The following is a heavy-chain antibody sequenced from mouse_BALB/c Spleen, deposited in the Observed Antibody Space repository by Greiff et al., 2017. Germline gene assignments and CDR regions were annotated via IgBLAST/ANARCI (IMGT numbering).Heavy chain of an antibody. D-gene: IGHD2-12*01. J-gene: IGHJ3*01. CDR3: ARDRDDGSPWFAY. V-gene: IGHV5-4*02. CDR1: GFTFSDYY. Sequence: DGKLVESGGGLVKPGGSLKLSCAASGFTFSDYYMYWVRQTPEKRLEWVATISDGGSYTYYPDSVKGRFTISRDNAKNNLYLQMSSLKSEDTAMYYCARDRDDGSPWFAYWGQGTLVTVSA. CDR2: ISDGGSYT.